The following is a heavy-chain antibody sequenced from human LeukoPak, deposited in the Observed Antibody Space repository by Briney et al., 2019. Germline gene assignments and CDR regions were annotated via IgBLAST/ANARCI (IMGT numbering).Heavy chain of an antibody. CDR1: GFTLNTHW. Sequence: GESLRLSCAASGFTLNTHWMAWVRQAPGRGLEWVANIKEDGSEKNYVDSVKGRFTISRDNAKNSLYLQVNSLRGEDTAVYYCARDNYYKADYWGQGTLVTVSS. CDR2: IKEDGSEK. J-gene: IGHJ4*02. V-gene: IGHV3-7*01. D-gene: IGHD3-22*01. CDR3: ARDNYYKADY.